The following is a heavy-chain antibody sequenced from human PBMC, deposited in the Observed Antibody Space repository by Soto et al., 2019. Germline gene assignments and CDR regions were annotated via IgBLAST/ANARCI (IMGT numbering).Heavy chain of an antibody. J-gene: IGHJ6*02. Sequence: PSETLSLTCTVSGGSISSYYWSWIRQPPGKGLEWLGYIYYSGSTNYNPSLKSRVTISVDTSKNQFSLKPSSVTAADTAVYYCARSGYYYYYGMDVWGQGTTVTVSS. CDR1: GGSISSYY. V-gene: IGHV4-59*01. CDR2: IYYSGST. CDR3: ARSGYYYYYGMDV.